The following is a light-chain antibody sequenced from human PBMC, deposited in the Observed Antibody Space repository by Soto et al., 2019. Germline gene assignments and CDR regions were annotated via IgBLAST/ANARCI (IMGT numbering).Light chain of an antibody. CDR2: EVN. J-gene: IGLJ1*01. CDR3: SSYAGINNVGV. V-gene: IGLV2-8*01. CDR1: SSDVGGYKY. Sequence: QSALTQPPSASGSPGQSVTIPCTGTSSDVGGYKYVSWYQQHPGKAPKLMIFEVNKRPSGVPDRFSGSKSGNTASLTVSGLQAEDEADYYCSSYAGINNVGVFGTGTKLTVL.